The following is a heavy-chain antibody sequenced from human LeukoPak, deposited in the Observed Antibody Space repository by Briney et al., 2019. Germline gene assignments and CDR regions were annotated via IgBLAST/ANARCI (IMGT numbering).Heavy chain of an antibody. V-gene: IGHV3-30*18. CDR1: GFTFSSYG. Sequence: PGGSLRLSCAASGFTFSSYGMHWVRQAPGKGLGWVAVISYDGSNKYYADSVKGRFTISRDNSKNTLYLQMNSLRAEDTAVYYCAKEESGGGYVVFDYWGQGTLVTVSS. CDR2: ISYDGSNK. D-gene: IGHD5-12*01. J-gene: IGHJ4*02. CDR3: AKEESGGGYVVFDY.